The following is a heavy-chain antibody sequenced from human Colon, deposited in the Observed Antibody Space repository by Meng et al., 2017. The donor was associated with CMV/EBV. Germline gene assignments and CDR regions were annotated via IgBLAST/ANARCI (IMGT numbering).Heavy chain of an antibody. J-gene: IGHJ4*02. CDR3: ANWGITVAGSHTY. CDR2: VSGSGRTI. V-gene: IGHV3-23*01. D-gene: IGHD6-19*01. Sequence: GESLKISCAASGSTFSNYAMSWVRQGPGKGLEWVSSVSGSGRTIYYADSVKGRFTISRDNSKDTLFLQMDSLRAEDTAVYYCANWGITVAGSHTYWGQGTLVTVSS. CDR1: GSTFSNYA.